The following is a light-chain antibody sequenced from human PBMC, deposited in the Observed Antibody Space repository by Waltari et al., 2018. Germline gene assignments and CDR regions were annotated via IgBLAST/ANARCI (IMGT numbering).Light chain of an antibody. J-gene: IGLJ3*02. CDR1: SGHSSYA. CDR2: LNSDGSH. CDR3: QTWGTGPWV. Sequence: QLVLTQSPSASASLGASVKLTCTLSSGHSSYAIAWHQQQPEKGPRYLMKLNSDGSHRKGDGIPDRVSGSSSGAERYLTISSLQAEDEADYYCQTWGTGPWVFGGGTKLTVL. V-gene: IGLV4-69*01.